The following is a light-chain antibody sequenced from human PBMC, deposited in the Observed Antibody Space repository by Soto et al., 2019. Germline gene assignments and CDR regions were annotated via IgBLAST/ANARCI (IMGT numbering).Light chain of an antibody. CDR2: GAS. Sequence: IVLTQSPGTLSLSPGERATLSCRASQSVSSSYLAWCQQKPGQAPRLLIYGASSRATGIPDRFSGSGSGTDFTLTISGLEPEDFALYYCQQYGVTPPNTFGGGTRLEIK. J-gene: IGKJ5*01. CDR1: QSVSSSY. CDR3: QQYGVTPPNT. V-gene: IGKV3-20*01.